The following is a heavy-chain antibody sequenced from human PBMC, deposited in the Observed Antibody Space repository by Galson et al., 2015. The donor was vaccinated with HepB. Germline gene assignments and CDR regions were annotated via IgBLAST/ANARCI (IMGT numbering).Heavy chain of an antibody. J-gene: IGHJ4*02. CDR1: GFTFSSYG. CDR2: IWYDGSNK. D-gene: IGHD3-22*01. Sequence: SLRLSCAASGFTFSSYGMHWVRQAPGKGLEWVAVIWYDGSNKYYADSVKGRFTISRDNSKNTLYLQMNSLRAEDTAVYYCAREGGYYDSSGYYPYFDYWGQGTLVTVSS. CDR3: AREGGYYDSSGYYPYFDY. V-gene: IGHV3-33*01.